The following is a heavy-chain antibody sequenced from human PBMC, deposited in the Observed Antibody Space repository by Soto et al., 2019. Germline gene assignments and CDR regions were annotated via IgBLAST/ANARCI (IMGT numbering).Heavy chain of an antibody. V-gene: IGHV3-23*01. CDR3: AKNSGWYNT. Sequence: FQVMQSGGGLVQPGGSLRLACAASGFPFSTTDMSWVRQAPGKGLEWVSTISGSGENTYYADVVKGRFTVSRDNSRNTIYLQMSSLTVADTALYYCAKNSGWYNTWGQGALVTVPS. CDR1: GFPFSTTD. J-gene: IGHJ5*02. D-gene: IGHD3-10*01. CDR2: ISGSGENT.